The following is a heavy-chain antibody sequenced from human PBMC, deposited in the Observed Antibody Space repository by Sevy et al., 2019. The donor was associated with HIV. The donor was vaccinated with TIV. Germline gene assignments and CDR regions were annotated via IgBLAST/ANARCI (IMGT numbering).Heavy chain of an antibody. CDR1: GGSISSGGYY. V-gene: IGHV4-31*03. CDR3: ARDLASGSGSYNWFDP. CDR2: IYYSAST. D-gene: IGHD3-10*01. Sequence: SETLSLTCTVSGGSISSGGYYWSWIRQLPGKGLEWIGYIYYSASTYYNPSLKSRVAISVDTSKNQFSLKLSSVTAADTAVYYCARDLASGSGSYNWFDPWGQGTLVTVSS. J-gene: IGHJ5*02.